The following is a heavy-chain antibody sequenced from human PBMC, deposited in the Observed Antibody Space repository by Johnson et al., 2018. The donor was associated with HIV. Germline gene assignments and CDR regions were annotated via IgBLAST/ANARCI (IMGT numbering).Heavy chain of an antibody. CDR1: GFTFSSSP. CDR2: ISSDGTWQ. J-gene: IGHJ3*02. CDR3: ARQRDYYDSSGYWVDTFDI. Sequence: QVQLVESGGGVVQPGRSLRLSCAASGFTFSSSPMHWVRQAPGEGLDWVAVISSDGTWQNYAGSVKGRFSISRDNAKDTLHLQMNSLGVEDTAVYYCARQRDYYDSSGYWVDTFDIWGQGTGVTVA. V-gene: IGHV3-30*04. D-gene: IGHD3-22*01.